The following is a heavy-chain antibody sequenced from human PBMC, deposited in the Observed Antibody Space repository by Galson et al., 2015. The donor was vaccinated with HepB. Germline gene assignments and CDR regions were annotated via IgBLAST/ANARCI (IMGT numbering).Heavy chain of an antibody. Sequence: SVKVSCKASGYTFTSYDINWVRQATGQGLEWMGWMNPNSGNTGYAQKLQGRVTMSRNTSIRTAYMELRSLRSEDTAVYYCARGNSSSNWFDPWGQGTLVTVSS. CDR2: MNPNSGNT. V-gene: IGHV1-8*01. CDR3: ARGNSSSNWFDP. D-gene: IGHD6-6*01. J-gene: IGHJ5*02. CDR1: GYTFTSYD.